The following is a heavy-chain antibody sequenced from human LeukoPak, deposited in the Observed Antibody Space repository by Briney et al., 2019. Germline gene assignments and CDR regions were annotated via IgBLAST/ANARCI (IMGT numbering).Heavy chain of an antibody. Sequence: GGSLRLSCAASGFTISSYNMNWVRQAPGKGLEWVSFISSSSSNIYYADSVKGRFTISRDNAKNSLYLQMNSLRDEDTAVYYCARLYYYGSGSSDYWGQGTLVTVSS. J-gene: IGHJ4*02. V-gene: IGHV3-48*02. CDR3: ARLYYYGSGSSDY. D-gene: IGHD3-10*01. CDR1: GFTISSYN. CDR2: ISSSSSNI.